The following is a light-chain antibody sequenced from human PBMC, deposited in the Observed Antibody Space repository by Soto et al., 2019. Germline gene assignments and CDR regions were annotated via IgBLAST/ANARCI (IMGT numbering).Light chain of an antibody. J-gene: IGKJ1*01. CDR1: KGPLNKMEKTY. V-gene: IGKV2-28*01. CDR3: MQALQTPRT. CDR2: MGS. Sequence: TRSHLSFPVTPGEAAPISASPIKGPLNKMEKTYFNWYLQKPGQSPQLLIYMGSKRASGVPDRFSGSGSGTYFTLRISRVEAEDAGVYYCMQALQTPRTFGQGTKVEIK.